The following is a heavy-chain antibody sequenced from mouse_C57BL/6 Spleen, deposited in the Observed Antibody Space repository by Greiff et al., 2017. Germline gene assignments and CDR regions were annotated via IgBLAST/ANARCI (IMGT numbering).Heavy chain of an antibody. D-gene: IGHD1-1*01. CDR3: ARYDGSSLFAY. J-gene: IGHJ3*01. CDR1: GYTFTSYW. Sequence: VQLPQPGAELVMPGASVKLSCKASGYTFTSYWMPRVKQRPGQGLEWIGEIDPSESYTNYNQKFKGKSTLTVDKSTSTANVQRSSLTSEASAVDYCARYDGSSLFAYWGQGTLVTVSA. V-gene: IGHV1-69*01. CDR2: IDPSESYT.